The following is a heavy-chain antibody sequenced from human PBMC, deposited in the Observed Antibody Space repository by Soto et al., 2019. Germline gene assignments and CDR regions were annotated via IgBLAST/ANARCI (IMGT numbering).Heavy chain of an antibody. J-gene: IGHJ4*02. CDR1: GFSFASFA. V-gene: IGHV3-23*01. D-gene: IGHD3-3*01. Sequence: GGSLRLSCTTSGFSFASFAMTWVRQAPGKGLEWVATISGSDGKTYYADSAKGRFSISRDTSRNTLYLQMNSLRADDTAIYYCAKWSYLDYWGQGTRVTVSS. CDR3: AKWSYLDY. CDR2: ISGSDGKT.